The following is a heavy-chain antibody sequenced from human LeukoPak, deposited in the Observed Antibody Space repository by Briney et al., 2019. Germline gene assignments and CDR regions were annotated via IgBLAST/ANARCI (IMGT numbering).Heavy chain of an antibody. CDR1: GYTFTGYS. V-gene: IGHV1-2*02. Sequence: ASVKVSCKASGYTFTGYSVHWVRQAPGQGLEWMGWINPNSGGTKYAQMFQGRVTMTRDTSISTAYMELSRLRSDDTAVYYCARASYSSGWHGNFRWFDPWGQGTLVTVSS. J-gene: IGHJ5*02. D-gene: IGHD6-19*01. CDR2: INPNSGGT. CDR3: ARASYSSGWHGNFRWFDP.